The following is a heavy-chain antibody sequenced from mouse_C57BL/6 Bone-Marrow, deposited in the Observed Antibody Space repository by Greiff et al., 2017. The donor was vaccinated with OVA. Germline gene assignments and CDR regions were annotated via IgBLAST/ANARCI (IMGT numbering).Heavy chain of an antibody. J-gene: IGHJ2*01. CDR2: IDPSDSYT. V-gene: IGHV1-69*01. D-gene: IGHD1-1*01. CDR3: ARRGNGSSRYYCDY. CDR1: GYTFTSYW. Sequence: QVHVKQPGAELVMPGASVKLSCKASGYTFTSYWMHWVKQRPGQGLEWIGEIDPSDSYTNYNQKFKGKSTLTVDKSSSTAYMQLSSLTSEDSAVYYCARRGNGSSRYYCDYWGQGTTLTVSS.